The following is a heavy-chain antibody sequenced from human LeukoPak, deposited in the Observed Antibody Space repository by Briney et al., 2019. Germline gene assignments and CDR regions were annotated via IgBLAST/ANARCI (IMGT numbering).Heavy chain of an antibody. J-gene: IGHJ4*02. V-gene: IGHV3-23*01. CDR1: GFTFSSYA. CDR3: ARVLLWFGEPHAYFDY. Sequence: GGSLRLSCAASGFTFSSYAMSWVRQAPGKGLEWVSAISGSGGSTYYADSVKGRFTISRDNAKNSLYLQMNSLRAEDTALYYCARVLLWFGEPHAYFDYWGQGTLVTVSS. CDR2: ISGSGGST. D-gene: IGHD3-10*01.